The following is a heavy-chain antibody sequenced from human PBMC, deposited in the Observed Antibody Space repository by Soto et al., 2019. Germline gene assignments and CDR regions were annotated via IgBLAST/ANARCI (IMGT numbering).Heavy chain of an antibody. CDR3: AGGEMSTISFDY. J-gene: IGHJ4*02. CDR1: EFTFSDYY. V-gene: IGHV3-11*01. CDR2: ITSDGSPI. Sequence: LSLSCAASEFTFSDYYMSWIRQAPGKGLEWVSYITSDGSPIYYADSVRGRFTISRDSAKNSVSLQMNSLRAEDTAMYYCAGGEMSTISFDYWGQGTLVTVS. D-gene: IGHD1-1*01.